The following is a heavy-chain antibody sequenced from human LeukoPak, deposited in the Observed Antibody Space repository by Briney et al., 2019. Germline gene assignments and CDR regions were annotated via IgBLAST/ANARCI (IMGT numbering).Heavy chain of an antibody. D-gene: IGHD5-18*01. CDR3: AKDLRGYSFGYGAFDV. J-gene: IGHJ3*01. CDR1: GFTFSSYG. V-gene: IGHV3-30*02. CDR2: IKYDGSYK. Sequence: GGSLRLSCAASGFTFSSYGMHWVRQAPGKGLEWVAFIKYDGSYKYSADSVKGRFTVSRDNSKNTLYLQMNSLRAEDTAAYYCAKDLRGYSFGYGAFDVWGQGTMVTVS.